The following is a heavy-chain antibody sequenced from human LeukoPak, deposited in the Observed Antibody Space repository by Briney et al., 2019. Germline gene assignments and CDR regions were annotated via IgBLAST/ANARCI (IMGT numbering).Heavy chain of an antibody. D-gene: IGHD2-15*01. CDR1: GFTFSSYA. CDR3: ASADCGGGSCHFQH. CDR2: ISYDGSNK. V-gene: IGHV3-30-3*01. Sequence: PGGSLRLSCAASGFTFSSYAMHWVRQAPGKGLEWVAVISYDGSNKYYADSVKGRFTISRDNSKNTLYLQMNSLRAEDTAVYYCASADCGGGSCHFQHWGQGTLVTVSS. J-gene: IGHJ1*01.